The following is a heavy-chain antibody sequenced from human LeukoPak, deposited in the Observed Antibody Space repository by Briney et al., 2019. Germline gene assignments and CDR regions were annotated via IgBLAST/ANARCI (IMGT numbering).Heavy chain of an antibody. CDR1: GYTFTGYY. V-gene: IGHV1-2*02. Sequence: ASVKVSCKASGYTFTGYYMHWVRQAPGQGLEWMGWINPNSGGTNYAQKFQGRVTTTRDTSISTAYMELSRLRSDDTAVYYCARIVGIAAPCFDYWGQGTLVTVSS. CDR2: INPNSGGT. J-gene: IGHJ4*02. D-gene: IGHD6-13*01. CDR3: ARIVGIAAPCFDY.